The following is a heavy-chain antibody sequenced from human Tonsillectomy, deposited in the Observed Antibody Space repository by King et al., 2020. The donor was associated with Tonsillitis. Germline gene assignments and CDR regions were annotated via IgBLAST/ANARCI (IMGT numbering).Heavy chain of an antibody. D-gene: IGHD3-10*01. Sequence: VQLVESGAEVKKPGSSVKVSCKASGGTFSSYAISWVRQAPGQGLEWMGGSIPMFDTPSYAQKFQGRVTITADESTSTAYMELSSLRSEETALYYCASDNGFGSGTYYITGYWGQGTLVTVSS. CDR3: ASDNGFGSGTYYITGY. V-gene: IGHV1-69*01. J-gene: IGHJ4*02. CDR2: SIPMFDTP. CDR1: GGTFSSYA.